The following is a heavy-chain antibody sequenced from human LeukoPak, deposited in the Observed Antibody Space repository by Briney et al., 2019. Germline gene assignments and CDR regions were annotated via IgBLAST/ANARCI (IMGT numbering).Heavy chain of an antibody. D-gene: IGHD6-19*01. Sequence: GRSLRLSCAVSGLIFETYGMHWVRQAPGKGLEWVAVIWYDGSNKYYADSVKGRFTISRDNSKNTLYLQMNSLRAEDTAVYYCARDNSSGWYGNSFDYWGQGTLVTVSS. V-gene: IGHV3-33*08. J-gene: IGHJ4*02. CDR3: ARDNSSGWYGNSFDY. CDR2: IWYDGSNK. CDR1: GLIFETYG.